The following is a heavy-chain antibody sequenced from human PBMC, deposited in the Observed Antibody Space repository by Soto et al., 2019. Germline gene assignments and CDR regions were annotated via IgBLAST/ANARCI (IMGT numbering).Heavy chain of an antibody. CDR2: MYHSGST. J-gene: IGHJ5*02. V-gene: IGHV4-30-2*04. Sequence: SGGSISSGGYSWSWIRQPPGKGLEWIGYMYHSGSTYYNPSLKSRVTISVDTSNNQFSLKLSSVTAADTAVYYCARAYYDRSGYAVDPWGQGTLVTVSS. CDR3: ARAYYDRSGYAVDP. D-gene: IGHD3-22*01. CDR1: GGSISSGGYS.